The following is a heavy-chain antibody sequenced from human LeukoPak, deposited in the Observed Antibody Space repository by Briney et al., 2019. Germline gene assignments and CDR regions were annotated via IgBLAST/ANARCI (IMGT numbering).Heavy chain of an antibody. D-gene: IGHD5-24*01. Sequence: GESLKISCKGSGSSFTSYWIGWVRQMPGKGLEWMGIIYPGDSDTRYSPTFQGQVTISGDKSIRTAYLQWSSLKASDTAIYYCAKTRDGFLSGAFDIWGQGTMVTVSS. V-gene: IGHV5-51*01. CDR2: IYPGDSDT. J-gene: IGHJ3*02. CDR1: GSSFTSYW. CDR3: AKTRDGFLSGAFDI.